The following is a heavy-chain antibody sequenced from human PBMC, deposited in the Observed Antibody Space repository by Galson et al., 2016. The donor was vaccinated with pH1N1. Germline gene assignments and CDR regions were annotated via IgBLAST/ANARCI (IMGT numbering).Heavy chain of an antibody. V-gene: IGHV1-8*01. CDR1: GYTFTDYD. D-gene: IGHD2-15*01. CDR2: MNPNNDNT. J-gene: IGHJ4*02. Sequence: SVKVSCKASGYTFTDYDINWVRQGTGQGLEWMGWMNPNNDNTGYAQKFQGRVTMTRNTSISKAYMELSSLRSEDTAVYYCARGGYWSGGRCYDVFDYGGQGTLVTVS. CDR3: ARGGYWSGGRCYDVFDY.